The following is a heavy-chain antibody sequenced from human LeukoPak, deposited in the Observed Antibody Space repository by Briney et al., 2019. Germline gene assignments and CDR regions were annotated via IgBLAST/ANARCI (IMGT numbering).Heavy chain of an antibody. V-gene: IGHV3-20*04. J-gene: IGHJ3*02. CDR3: ARSRFHCSSTSCSTREGAFDI. Sequence: PGXXXRLXCATSGFTFEDXGLXWVRHAPXXXXXXVSGXNWNSGSKRYAASVKGRFTISRDNARNTLYLQMNSLRAEDTAVYYCARSRFHCSSTSCSTREGAFDIWGQGTMVTVSS. CDR1: GFTFEDXG. CDR2: XNWNSGSK. D-gene: IGHD2-2*01.